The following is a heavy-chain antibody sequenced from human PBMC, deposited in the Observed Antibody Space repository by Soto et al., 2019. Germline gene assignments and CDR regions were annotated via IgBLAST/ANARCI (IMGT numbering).Heavy chain of an antibody. V-gene: IGHV4-30-2*01. D-gene: IGHD2-8*01. J-gene: IGHJ5*02. CDR3: ARGAPVRFDP. CDR1: GGSISSGGYS. CDR2: IYHSGST. Sequence: SETLSLTCAVSGGSISSGGYSWSWIRQPPGKGLEWIGYIYHSGSTYYNPSLKSRVTISVDRSKNQFSLKLSSVTAADTAVYYCARGAPVRFDPWGQGTLVTV.